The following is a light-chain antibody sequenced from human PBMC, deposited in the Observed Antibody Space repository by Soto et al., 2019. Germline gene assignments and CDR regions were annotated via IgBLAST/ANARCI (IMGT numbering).Light chain of an antibody. Sequence: EIVLTQSPGTLSLSPGEGATLSCRASQSVSSSYLAWYQQKPGQAPRLLIYGASSRATGIPDRFSGSGSGTDFTLTISRLEPEAFAVYYCQQYGSSPLTFGGGTKVEIK. CDR3: QQYGSSPLT. J-gene: IGKJ4*01. V-gene: IGKV3-20*01. CDR2: GAS. CDR1: QSVSSSY.